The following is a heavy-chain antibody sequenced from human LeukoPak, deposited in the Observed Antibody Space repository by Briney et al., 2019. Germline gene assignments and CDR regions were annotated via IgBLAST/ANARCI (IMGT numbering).Heavy chain of an antibody. CDR3: AGAGHDSSGFDY. CDR2: IYSGGST. D-gene: IGHD3-22*01. Sequence: GGSLRLSCAASGFTVSSNYMSWVRQAPGKGLEWVSVIYSGGSTYYADSVKGRFTISRDNSKSTLYLQMNSLRAEDTAVYYCAGAGHDSSGFDYWGQGTLVTVSS. J-gene: IGHJ4*02. CDR1: GFTVSSNY. V-gene: IGHV3-53*01.